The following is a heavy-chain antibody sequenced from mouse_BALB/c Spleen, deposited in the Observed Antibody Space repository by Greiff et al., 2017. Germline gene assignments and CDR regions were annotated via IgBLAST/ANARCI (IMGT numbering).Heavy chain of an antibody. CDR2: ISSGGSYT. V-gene: IGHV5-6-4*01. D-gene: IGHD2-4*01. J-gene: IGHJ2*01. CDR1: GFTFSSYT. CDR3: TREGDYDRYFDY. Sequence: DVMLVESGGGLVKPGGSLKLSCAASGFTFSSYTMSWVRQTPEKRLEWVATISSGGSYTYYPDSVKGRFTISRDNAKNTLYLQMSSLKSEDTAMYYCTREGDYDRYFDYWGQGTTLTVSS.